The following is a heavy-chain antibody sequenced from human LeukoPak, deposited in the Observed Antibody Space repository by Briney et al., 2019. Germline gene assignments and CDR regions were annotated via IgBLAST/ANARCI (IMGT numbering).Heavy chain of an antibody. Sequence: HPGGSLRLSCAASGFTFSSYAMSWVRQAPGKGLEWVSAISGSGGSTYYADSVKGRFIISRDNSKNTLYLQMNSLRAEDTAVYYCVIYYYGSGSYYEPHFDYWGQGTLVTVSS. CDR1: GFTFSSYA. CDR3: VIYYYGSGSYYEPHFDY. CDR2: ISGSGGST. D-gene: IGHD3-10*01. J-gene: IGHJ4*02. V-gene: IGHV3-23*01.